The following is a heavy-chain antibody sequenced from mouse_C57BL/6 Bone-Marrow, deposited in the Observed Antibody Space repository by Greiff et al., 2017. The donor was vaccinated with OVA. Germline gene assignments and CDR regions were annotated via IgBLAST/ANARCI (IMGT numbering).Heavy chain of an antibody. J-gene: IGHJ2*01. CDR3: TTYRY. CDR2: IDPENGDT. Sequence: EVQLQQSGAELVRPGASVKLSCTASGFNIKDDYMHWVKERPEQGLEWIGWIDPENGDTEYASKFQSKATITADTSSKTVYLHISSLTSEDTAVYYCTTYRYWGQGTTLTVSS. CDR1: GFNIKDDY. V-gene: IGHV14-4*01.